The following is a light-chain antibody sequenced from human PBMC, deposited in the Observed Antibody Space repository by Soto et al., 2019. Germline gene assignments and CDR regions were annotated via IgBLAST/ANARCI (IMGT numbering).Light chain of an antibody. CDR2: EAS. CDR3: QHYDTFPWT. V-gene: IGKV1-5*03. Sequence: DIQMTQSPSTLSASVGDRVAMTSRASQSIYKWLAWYQQKPGKAPNLLIYEASTLESGVPSRFSGSGSETEFTLTISSLQPGDFATYYCQHYDTFPWTFGQGTRVDIK. CDR1: QSIYKW. J-gene: IGKJ1*01.